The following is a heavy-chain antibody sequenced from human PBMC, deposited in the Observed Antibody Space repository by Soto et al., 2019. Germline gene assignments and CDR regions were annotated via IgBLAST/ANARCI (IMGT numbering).Heavy chain of an antibody. Sequence: SETLSLTCTVSGGSISSSGYYWAWIRLPPGKGLEWIGSIDYSGSPYYNPSLKSRVTISVDTSKSQFSLKLSSVTAADTAVYYCARGSAERCNDFDYWGQGTLVTVSS. J-gene: IGHJ4*02. V-gene: IGHV4-39*01. CDR3: ARGSAERCNDFDY. CDR2: IDYSGSP. CDR1: GGSISSSGYY. D-gene: IGHD2-8*01.